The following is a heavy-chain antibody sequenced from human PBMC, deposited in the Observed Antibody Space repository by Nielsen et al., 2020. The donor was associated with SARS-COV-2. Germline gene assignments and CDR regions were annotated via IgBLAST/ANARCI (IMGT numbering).Heavy chain of an antibody. CDR1: GFRFRGYG. CDR2: ISYDGSFD. V-gene: IGHV3-30*12. CDR3: SREGDSPHLDV. Sequence: GGSLRLSCATSGFRFRGYGMHWVRQAPGKGLEWVAVISYDGSFDKHGGAVKGRFTISRDNSKNTLYLQMDNLRVEDTAVYYCSREGDSPHLDVWGQGALVTVSS. D-gene: IGHD1-26*01. J-gene: IGHJ4*02.